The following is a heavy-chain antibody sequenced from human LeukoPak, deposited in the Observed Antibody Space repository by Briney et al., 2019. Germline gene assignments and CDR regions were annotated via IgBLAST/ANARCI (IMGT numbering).Heavy chain of an antibody. V-gene: IGHV1-69*10. D-gene: IGHD5-24*01. CDR3: ARCVRDGYLQFDY. Sequence: SVKVSCKASGGTFSDYALNWVRQAPGQGLEWMGVFIPILGTANSTQKFQGRVTINADISRNTVYMELSSLRSEDTAVYYGARCVRDGYLQFDYWGQGTLVTVSS. CDR2: FIPILGTA. J-gene: IGHJ4*02. CDR1: GGTFSDYA.